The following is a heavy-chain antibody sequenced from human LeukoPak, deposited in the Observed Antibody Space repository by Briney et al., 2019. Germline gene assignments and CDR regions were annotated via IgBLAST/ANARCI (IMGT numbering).Heavy chain of an antibody. Sequence: GESLKISCAASGFTFASNDMSWVRQAPGKGLEWVSSITGSVGSTYYADCVKGRFTISRDISKNTLYLQMNSLRAEDTAVYYCAKAPYSSSWGIDYWGQGTLVTVSS. D-gene: IGHD6-13*01. CDR2: ITGSVGST. V-gene: IGHV3-23*01. J-gene: IGHJ4*02. CDR1: GFTFASND. CDR3: AKAPYSSSWGIDY.